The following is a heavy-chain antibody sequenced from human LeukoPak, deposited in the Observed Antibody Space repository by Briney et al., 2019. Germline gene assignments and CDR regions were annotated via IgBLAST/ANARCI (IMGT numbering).Heavy chain of an antibody. CDR1: GFTFSSYA. CDR2: ISGSGGST. Sequence: PGGSLRLSCAASGFTFSSYAMSWVRQAPGKGLEWVSAISGSGGSTYYADSVKGRFTISRDNSKNTLYLQMNSLRAEDTAVYYCAKDGGYYDFWSGYYTWAYWGQGTLVTVSS. V-gene: IGHV3-23*01. CDR3: AKDGGYYDFWSGYYTWAY. D-gene: IGHD3-3*01. J-gene: IGHJ4*02.